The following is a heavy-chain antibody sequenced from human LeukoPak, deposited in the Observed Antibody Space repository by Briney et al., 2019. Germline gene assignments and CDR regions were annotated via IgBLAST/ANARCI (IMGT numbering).Heavy chain of an antibody. Sequence: SETLSLTCTVSGGSISSYYWSWIRQPPGKGLEWIGYIYYSGSTNYNPSLKSRVTISVDTSKNQFSLKLSSVTAADTAVYYCARESDYYDSSGYRGDGAFDIWGQGTMVTVSS. J-gene: IGHJ3*02. V-gene: IGHV4-59*01. D-gene: IGHD3-22*01. CDR2: IYYSGST. CDR1: GGSISSYY. CDR3: ARESDYYDSSGYRGDGAFDI.